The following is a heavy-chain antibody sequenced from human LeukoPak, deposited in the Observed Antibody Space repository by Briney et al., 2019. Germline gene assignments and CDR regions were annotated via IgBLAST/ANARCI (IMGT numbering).Heavy chain of an antibody. CDR1: GASISSYY. J-gene: IGHJ6*03. D-gene: IGHD3-9*01. CDR3: ARRNYDILTGFYGGGTYNYYYTDV. V-gene: IGHV4-59*08. Sequence: PSETLSLTCTVSGASISSYYWTWIRQPPGKGLEWIGLTSFSGSTNYNPSLRSRVTISLDTSRNQFSLTLNAMTAADTAVYYCARRNYDILTGFYGGGTYNYYYTDVWGKGTTVIVSS. CDR2: TSFSGST.